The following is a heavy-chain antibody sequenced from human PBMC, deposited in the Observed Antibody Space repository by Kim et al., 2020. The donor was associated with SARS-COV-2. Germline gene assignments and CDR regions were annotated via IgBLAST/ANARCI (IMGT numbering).Heavy chain of an antibody. CDR3: ARWEGYCSSTSCYRIGYYYYYMDV. CDR2: ISSSGSTI. D-gene: IGHD2-2*01. CDR1: GFTFSSYE. J-gene: IGHJ6*03. Sequence: GGSLRLSCAASGFTFSSYEMNWVRQAPGKGLEWVSYISSSGSTIYYADSVKGRFTISRDNAKNSLYLQMNSLRAEDTAVYYCARWEGYCSSTSCYRIGYYYYYMDVWGKGTTVTVSS. V-gene: IGHV3-48*03.